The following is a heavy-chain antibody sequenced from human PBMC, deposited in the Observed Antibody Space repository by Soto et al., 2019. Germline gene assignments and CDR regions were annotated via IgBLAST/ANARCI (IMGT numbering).Heavy chain of an antibody. CDR1: GFTFDDYG. CDR2: INWNGGST. D-gene: IGHD1-7*01. J-gene: IGHJ6*03. V-gene: IGHV3-20*01. CDR3: ARTRGTTALQYYYYYMDV. Sequence: GGSLRLSCAASGFTFDDYGMSWVRQAPGKGLEWVSGINWNGGSTGYADSVKGRFTISRDNAKNSLYLQVNSLRAEDTALYHYARTRGTTALQYYYYYMDVWGKGITVTVAS.